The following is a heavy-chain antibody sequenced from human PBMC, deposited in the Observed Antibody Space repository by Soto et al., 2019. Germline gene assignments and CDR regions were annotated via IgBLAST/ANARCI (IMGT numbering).Heavy chain of an antibody. CDR3: ARVGSTAMVTDYFDY. D-gene: IGHD5-18*01. CDR1: GGSISSYY. Sequence: SETLSLTCTVSGGSISSYYWSWIRQPPGKGLEWIGYIYYSGSTNYNPSLKSRVTISVDTSKNQFSLKLSSVTAADTAVYYCARVGSTAMVTDYFDYWGQGTLVTVSS. V-gene: IGHV4-59*12. J-gene: IGHJ4*02. CDR2: IYYSGST.